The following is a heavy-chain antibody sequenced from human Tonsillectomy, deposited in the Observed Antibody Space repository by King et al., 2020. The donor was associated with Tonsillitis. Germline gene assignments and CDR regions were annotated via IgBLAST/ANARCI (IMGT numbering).Heavy chain of an antibody. J-gene: IGHJ4*02. Sequence: VQLVESGGGVVHPGTSLRLSCTASGFTFSAFGLHWVRQASGHGLEWVALISNDGSNTYYADSVKGRFTISRDNSKNTLNLRMNSLRPDDTAVYYCAKDLVGTAFDYWGQGTLVTVSS. V-gene: IGHV3-30*18. CDR3: AKDLVGTAFDY. CDR1: GFTFSAFG. CDR2: ISNDGSNT. D-gene: IGHD7-27*01.